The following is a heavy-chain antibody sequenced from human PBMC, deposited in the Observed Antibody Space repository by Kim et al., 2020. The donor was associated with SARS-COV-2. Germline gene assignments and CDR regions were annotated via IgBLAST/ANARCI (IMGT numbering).Heavy chain of an antibody. CDR3: ASSGSPYDSSGYFDY. J-gene: IGHJ4*02. CDR2: INAGNGNT. CDR1: GYTFTSYA. Sequence: ASVKVSCKASGYTFTSYAMHWVRQAPGQRLEWMGWINAGNGNTKYSQKFQGRVTITRDTSASTAYMELSSLRSEDTAVYYCASSGSPYDSSGYFDYWGQGPLVTVSS. V-gene: IGHV1-3*01. D-gene: IGHD3-22*01.